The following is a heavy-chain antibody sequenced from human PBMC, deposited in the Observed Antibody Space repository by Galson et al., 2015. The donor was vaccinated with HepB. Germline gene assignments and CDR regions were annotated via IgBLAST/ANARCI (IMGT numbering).Heavy chain of an antibody. CDR2: INHSRST. CDR1: GGSFSGYY. V-gene: IGHV4-34*01. CDR3: ARGGYGDSNHFDY. J-gene: IGHJ4*02. D-gene: IGHD4-17*01. Sequence: SETLSLTCAVYGGSFSGYYWSWIRQPPGKGLEWIGEINHSRSTNYNPSLKSRVTISVDTSKNQFSLKLSSVTAADTAVYYCARGGYGDSNHFDYWGQGTLVTVSS.